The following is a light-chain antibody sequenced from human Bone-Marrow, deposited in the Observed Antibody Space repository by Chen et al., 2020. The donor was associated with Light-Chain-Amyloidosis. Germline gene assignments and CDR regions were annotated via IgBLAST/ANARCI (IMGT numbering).Light chain of an antibody. CDR2: DSS. CDR1: QSIGTN. CDR3: QQYNNWTPWT. V-gene: IGKV3-15*01. J-gene: IGKJ1*01. Sequence: EIVMTQSPVTLSVSPGERATLSCRASQSIGTNLAWYQQTPGQAPRLLIYDSSTRATGIAARFSGSGSGTDFTLTISSLQSEDFAVYYCQQYNNWTPWTFGQGTKVEIK.